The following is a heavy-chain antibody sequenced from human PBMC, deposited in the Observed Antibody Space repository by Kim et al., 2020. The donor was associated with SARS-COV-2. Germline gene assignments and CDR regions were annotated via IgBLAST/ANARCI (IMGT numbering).Heavy chain of an antibody. D-gene: IGHD6-19*01. V-gene: IGHV4-59*13. CDR3: ARDLSGGAAVAGTYYYYYG. CDR1: GGSISSYY. CDR2: IYYSGST. J-gene: IGHJ6*01. Sequence: SETLSLTCTVSGGSISSYYWSWIRQPPGKGLEWIGYIYYSGSTNYNPSLKSRVTISVDTSKNQFSLKLSSVTAADTPVYYCARDLSGGAAVAGTYYYYYG.